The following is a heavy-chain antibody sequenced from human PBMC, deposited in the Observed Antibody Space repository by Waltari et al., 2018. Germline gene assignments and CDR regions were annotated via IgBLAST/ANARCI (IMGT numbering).Heavy chain of an antibody. CDR3: ASAYSSGWYVAFDY. J-gene: IGHJ4*02. Sequence: QVQLQESGPGLVKPSQTLSLTCTVSGGPISSGGYYWGWIRQHPGKGLEWIGYIYYSGATYYNPSLKSRVTISVDTSKNQFSLKLSSVTAADTAVYYCASAYSSGWYVAFDYWGQGTLVTVSS. CDR2: IYYSGAT. D-gene: IGHD6-19*01. CDR1: GGPISSGGYY. V-gene: IGHV4-31*03.